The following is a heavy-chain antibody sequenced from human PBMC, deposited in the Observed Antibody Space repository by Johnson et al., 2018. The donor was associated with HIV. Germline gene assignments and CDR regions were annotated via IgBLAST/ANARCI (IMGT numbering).Heavy chain of an antibody. D-gene: IGHD6-13*01. CDR1: EFTLSNAW. CDR2: IKRKSDGGTT. J-gene: IGHJ3*02. Sequence: VQLVESGGGLVKPGGSLRLSCAASEFTLSNAWMSWVRQVPGKGLEWVGRIKRKSDGGTTEYAAPVKGRFSISRDDSKNTLYLQRNSLKTEDTAVYYCTTMGLGSSSWRYDAVDIWCQGTMVTVSS. CDR3: TTMGLGSSSWRYDAVDI. V-gene: IGHV3-15*01.